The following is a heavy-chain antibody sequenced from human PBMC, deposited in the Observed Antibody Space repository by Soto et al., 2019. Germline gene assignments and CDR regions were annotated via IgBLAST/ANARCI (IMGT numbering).Heavy chain of an antibody. CDR3: ARHRIQLERYYYYGMDV. D-gene: IGHD1-1*01. CDR1: GYSFTSYW. V-gene: IGHV5-10-1*01. Sequence: GESLKISWKGSGYSFTSYWISWVRQMPGKGLEWMGRIDPSDSYTNYSPSFQGHVTISADKSISTAYLQWSSLKASDTAMYYCARHRIQLERYYYYGMDVWGQGTTVTVSS. CDR2: IDPSDSYT. J-gene: IGHJ6*02.